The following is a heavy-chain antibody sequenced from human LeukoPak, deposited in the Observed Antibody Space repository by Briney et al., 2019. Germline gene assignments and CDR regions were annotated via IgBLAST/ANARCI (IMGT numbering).Heavy chain of an antibody. Sequence: ASVKVSCKASGYTFTSYGISWVRQAPGQGLEWMRWISAYNGNTNYAQKLQGRVTMTTDTSTSTAYMELRSLRSDDTAVYYCARLITFGGVPTNNFDYWGQGTLVTVSS. J-gene: IGHJ4*02. V-gene: IGHV1-18*01. CDR1: GYTFTSYG. CDR2: ISAYNGNT. D-gene: IGHD3-16*01. CDR3: ARLITFGGVPTNNFDY.